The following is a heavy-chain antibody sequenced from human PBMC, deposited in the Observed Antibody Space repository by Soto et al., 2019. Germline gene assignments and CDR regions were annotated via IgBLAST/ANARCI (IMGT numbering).Heavy chain of an antibody. D-gene: IGHD3-10*01. Sequence: EVQLVESGGGLVQPGGSLRLSCAASGFSISNYWMNWVRQAPGKGPEWVANIKEDGSEKYYVDSVKGRFTISSDNAKNSLYLQMNSLRAEDTAVYYCVRYHDPGSYQVYWGQGTLVTVSS. CDR1: GFSISNYW. CDR2: IKEDGSEK. CDR3: VRYHDPGSYQVY. J-gene: IGHJ4*02. V-gene: IGHV3-7*01.